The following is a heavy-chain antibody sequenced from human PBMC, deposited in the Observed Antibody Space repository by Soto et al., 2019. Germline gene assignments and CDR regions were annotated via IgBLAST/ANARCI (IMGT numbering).Heavy chain of an antibody. Sequence: SETLSLTCTVPGGSISGYYWSWIRQPPGKGLEWIGYIFYTGTTTYNPSLRSRVAISVDASKSQFSLDLRSVTAADTAVYYCARLGDYYQAFEYWGHGALVTVS. D-gene: IGHD3-22*01. V-gene: IGHV4-59*08. CDR1: GGSISGYY. J-gene: IGHJ4*01. CDR2: IFYTGTT. CDR3: ARLGDYYQAFEY.